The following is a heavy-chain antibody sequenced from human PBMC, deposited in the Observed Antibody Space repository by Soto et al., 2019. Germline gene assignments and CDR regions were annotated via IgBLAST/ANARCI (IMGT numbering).Heavy chain of an antibody. CDR2: ISANGDTI. Sequence: GGSLRLSCVVSGFTVDDYAMHWVRQAPGKGLEWVSGISANGDTIDYADSVKGRFTISRDNAKNSLFLQMNSLRPEDTALYYCAKDMKWGGMTTIHYFDSWGQGTQVTVSS. CDR3: AKDMKWGGMTTIHYFDS. V-gene: IGHV3-9*01. J-gene: IGHJ4*02. CDR1: GFTVDDYA. D-gene: IGHD4-17*01.